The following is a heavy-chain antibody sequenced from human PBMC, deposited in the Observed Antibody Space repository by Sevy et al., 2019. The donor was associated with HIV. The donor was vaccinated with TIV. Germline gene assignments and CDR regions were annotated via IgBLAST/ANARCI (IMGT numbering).Heavy chain of an antibody. J-gene: IGHJ4*02. V-gene: IGHV3-53*01. CDR1: GFTFSSFW. D-gene: IGHD1-26*01. CDR3: ARDSSGSLLDY. Sequence: GGSLRLSCKASGFTFSSFWMQWVRQAPGKGLEWVSVIYSGGSTYYADSVKGRFTISRDNSKNTLYLQMNSLRAEDTAVYYCARDSSGSLLDYWGQGTLVTVSS. CDR2: IYSGGST.